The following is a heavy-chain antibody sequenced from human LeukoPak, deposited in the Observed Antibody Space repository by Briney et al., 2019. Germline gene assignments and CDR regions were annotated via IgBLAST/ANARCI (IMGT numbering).Heavy chain of an antibody. D-gene: IGHD6-19*01. Sequence: ASVKVSCKASGYTFSRYYMHWVRQAPGQGLEWMGWINPNSGGTNYAQKFQGRVTMTRDTSISTAYMELSRLRSDDTAVYYCARDPPYSSGWYPYWGQGTLVTVSS. CDR1: GYTFSRYY. CDR2: INPNSGGT. J-gene: IGHJ4*02. V-gene: IGHV1-2*02. CDR3: ARDPPYSSGWYPY.